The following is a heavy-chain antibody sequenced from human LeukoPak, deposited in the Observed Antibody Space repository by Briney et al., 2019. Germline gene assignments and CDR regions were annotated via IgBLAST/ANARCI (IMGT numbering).Heavy chain of an antibody. CDR1: GFTFSSYA. Sequence: GRSLRLSCAASGFTFSSYAMHWVRQAPGKGLEWVAVISYDGSNKYYADSVKGRFTISRDNSKNTLYLQMNSLRAEDTAVYYCARSPTWSGYYYFDYWGQGTLVTVSS. CDR2: ISYDGSNK. D-gene: IGHD3-3*01. V-gene: IGHV3-30-3*01. J-gene: IGHJ4*02. CDR3: ARSPTWSGYYYFDY.